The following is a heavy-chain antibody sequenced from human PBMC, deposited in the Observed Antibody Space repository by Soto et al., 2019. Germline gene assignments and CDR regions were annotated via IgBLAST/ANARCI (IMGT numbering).Heavy chain of an antibody. Sequence: PSETLSLTCTVSGGSISSYYWNWIRQPPGKGLEWIGYIYYSGSTNYNPSLKSRVTISVDTSKNQFSLKLSSVTAADTAVYYCARVKVVPAAISPAMDVWGKGTTVTVSS. J-gene: IGHJ6*03. CDR2: IYYSGST. CDR1: GGSISSYY. V-gene: IGHV4-59*12. CDR3: ARVKVVPAAISPAMDV. D-gene: IGHD2-2*01.